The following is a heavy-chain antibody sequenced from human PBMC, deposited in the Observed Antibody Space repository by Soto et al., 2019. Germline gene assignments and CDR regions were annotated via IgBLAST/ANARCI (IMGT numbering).Heavy chain of an antibody. CDR3: ARDRITNGADYGMDV. J-gene: IGHJ6*02. CDR2: ISSSGSTI. D-gene: IGHD2-8*01. Sequence: RLSCAASGFTFSSYEMNWVRQAPGKGLEWVSYISSSGSTIYYADSVKGRFTISRDNAKNSLYLQMNSLRAEDTAVYYCARDRITNGADYGMDVWGQGTTVTVSS. V-gene: IGHV3-48*03. CDR1: GFTFSSYE.